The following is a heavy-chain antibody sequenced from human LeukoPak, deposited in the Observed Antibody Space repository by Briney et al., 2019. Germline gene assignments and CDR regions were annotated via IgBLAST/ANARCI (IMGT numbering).Heavy chain of an antibody. V-gene: IGHV3-21*01. CDR2: ISSSSSYI. J-gene: IGHJ4*02. CDR3: AKDREDIVVVPAASAAGL. D-gene: IGHD2-2*01. CDR1: GFTFSSYS. Sequence: GGSLRLSCAASGFTFSSYSMNWVRQAPGKGLEWVSSISSSSSYIYYADSVKGRFTISRDNAKNSLYLQMNSLRAEDTAVYYCAKDREDIVVVPAASAAGLWGQGTLVTVSS.